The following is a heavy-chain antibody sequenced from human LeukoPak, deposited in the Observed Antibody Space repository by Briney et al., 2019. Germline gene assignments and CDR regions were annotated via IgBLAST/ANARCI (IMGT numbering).Heavy chain of an antibody. CDR1: GGSISSYY. CDR3: AKSRHNSTWWRYFDY. D-gene: IGHD6-13*01. Sequence: SETLSLTCTVSGGSISSYYWSWIRQPPGKGLEWIGYIYYSGSTNYNPSLKSRVTISVDKSKNQFSLKLSSMTAADTAVYYCAKSRHNSTWWRYFDYWGQGTLVTVSS. V-gene: IGHV4-59*12. CDR2: IYYSGST. J-gene: IGHJ4*02.